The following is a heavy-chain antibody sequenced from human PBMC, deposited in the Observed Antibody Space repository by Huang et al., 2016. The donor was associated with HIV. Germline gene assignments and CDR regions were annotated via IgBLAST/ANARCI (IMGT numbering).Heavy chain of an antibody. CDR1: GGPFNNA. CDR3: ARGAPDLDSHLDH. Sequence: QVQLVQSGAEVKKPGSSVKVSCKVSGGPFNNAISWARQAPGQGLEWMGGSIPSFGKQNYARKFQGRVTITADESTSIAYMELSSLRSEDTAVHYCARGAPDLDSHLDHWGQGTLVTVSS. J-gene: IGHJ4*02. D-gene: IGHD3-3*01. V-gene: IGHV1-69*13. CDR2: SIPSFGKQ.